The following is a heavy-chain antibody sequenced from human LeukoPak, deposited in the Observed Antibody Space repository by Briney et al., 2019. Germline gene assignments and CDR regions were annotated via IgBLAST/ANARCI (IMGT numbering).Heavy chain of an antibody. Sequence: SQTLSLTCAISGDSVSSNSAAWNWIRQSPSRGLEWLGRTYYKSKWYTDYAVSVKSRITIYPDTSKNQFSLQLNSVTPEDTAVYYCARAGDSCGWNGTLDYWGQGMLVTVSP. J-gene: IGHJ4*02. CDR2: TYYKSKWYT. D-gene: IGHD6-19*01. CDR3: ARAGDSCGWNGTLDY. CDR1: GDSVSSNSAA. V-gene: IGHV6-1*01.